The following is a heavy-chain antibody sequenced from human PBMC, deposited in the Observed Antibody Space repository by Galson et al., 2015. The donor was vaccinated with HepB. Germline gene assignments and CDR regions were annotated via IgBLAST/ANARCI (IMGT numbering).Heavy chain of an antibody. CDR1: GASISSYY. J-gene: IGHJ4*02. V-gene: IGHV4-59*01. D-gene: IGHD6-6*01. CDR3: ARSYSRSSVYRLFDF. Sequence: SETLSLTCTVSGASISSYYWSWIRQPQGKGLEWIGYISYSGSTKYNPSLKSRVTISVDTSKNQFSLKLISVTAADTAVYNCARSYSRSSVYRLFDFWRQGMLVTVSS. CDR2: ISYSGST.